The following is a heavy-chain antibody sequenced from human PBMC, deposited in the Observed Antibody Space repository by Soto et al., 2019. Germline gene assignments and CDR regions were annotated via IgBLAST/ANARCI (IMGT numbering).Heavy chain of an antibody. CDR1: GYSFSNYW. CDR3: ARSRISGSTWPFDF. Sequence: GESLKISCKASGYSFSNYWIGWVRQVPGKGLEWMGIIYPGDSDARYSPSFEGQVTISVDKSIDTAHLQWHSLKASDSAMYYCARSRISGSTWPFDFWGQGTLVTVSS. D-gene: IGHD1-20*01. CDR2: IYPGDSDA. V-gene: IGHV5-51*01. J-gene: IGHJ4*02.